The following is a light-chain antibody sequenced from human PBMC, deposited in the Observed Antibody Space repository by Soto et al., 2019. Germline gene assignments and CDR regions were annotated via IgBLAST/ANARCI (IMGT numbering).Light chain of an antibody. CDR1: SSDVGGYNY. Sequence: QSALTQPPSASGSPGQSVTISCTGTSSDVGGYNYVSWYQPHPGKAPKLMIYEVSRRPSGVPDRFSGSKSGNTASLTVSGLQADDEADYYCSSSAGSNPLFGGGTKLTVL. CDR3: SSSAGSNPL. J-gene: IGLJ2*01. V-gene: IGLV2-8*01. CDR2: EVS.